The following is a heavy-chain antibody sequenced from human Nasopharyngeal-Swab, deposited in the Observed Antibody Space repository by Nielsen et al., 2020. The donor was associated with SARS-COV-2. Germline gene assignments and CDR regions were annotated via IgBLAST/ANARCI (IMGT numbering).Heavy chain of an antibody. CDR3: ARASDGSENYYYFDY. V-gene: IGHV1-69*13. D-gene: IGHD3-10*01. J-gene: IGHJ4*02. CDR2: IIPIFGTP. CDR1: GGTFSSYA. Sequence: SVKVSCKASGGTFSSYAISWVRQAPGQGLEWMGGIIPIFGTPNYAQEFQGRVTISADESTSTAYMELSSLRSEDTAVYYCARASDGSENYYYFDYWGQGTMVTVSS.